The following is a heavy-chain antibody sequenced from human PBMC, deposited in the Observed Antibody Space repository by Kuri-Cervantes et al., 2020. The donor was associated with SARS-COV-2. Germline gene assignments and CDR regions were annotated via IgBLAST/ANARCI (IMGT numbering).Heavy chain of an antibody. CDR3: ARDLSTVLGEDYFDY. D-gene: IGHD2-8*01. V-gene: IGHV3-9*01. Sequence: GGSLRLSCAASGFTFDDYAMHWVRQAPGKGLEWVSGISWNSGSIGYADSVKGRFTISRDNAKNSLYLQMNSLRAEDTAVYYCARDLSTVLGEDYFDYWGQGTLVTVSS. CDR2: ISWNSGSI. J-gene: IGHJ4*02. CDR1: GFTFDDYA.